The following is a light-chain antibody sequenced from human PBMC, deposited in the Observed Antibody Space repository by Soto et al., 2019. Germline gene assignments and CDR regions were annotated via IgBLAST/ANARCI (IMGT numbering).Light chain of an antibody. V-gene: IGKV3-20*01. CDR2: GAS. J-gene: IGKJ1*01. CDR1: QSLSSTY. Sequence: EIVLTQSPGPLSLSPGERATLSCRASQSLSSTYLAWYQQKPGHAPRLLIYGASNRATGIPDRFSGSGSGTDFTLTINRLEPEYFAVYYCQQYGSSPLTFGQGTKVEIK. CDR3: QQYGSSPLT.